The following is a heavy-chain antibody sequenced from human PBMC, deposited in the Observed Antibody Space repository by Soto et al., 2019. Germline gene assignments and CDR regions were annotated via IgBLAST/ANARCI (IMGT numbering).Heavy chain of an antibody. CDR2: ISGSGSSI. CDR3: ARYDILTGRPVLFDL. V-gene: IGHV3-48*02. Sequence: PGGSLRLSCVGSGFTFSAYNMNWVRQAPGKGLEWVSYISGSGSSIYYADSVKGRFTISRDNAKNSLWLQMNSLRDDDTAVYYCARYDILTGRPVLFDLWGQGTMVTVS. D-gene: IGHD3-9*01. J-gene: IGHJ3*01. CDR1: GFTFSAYN.